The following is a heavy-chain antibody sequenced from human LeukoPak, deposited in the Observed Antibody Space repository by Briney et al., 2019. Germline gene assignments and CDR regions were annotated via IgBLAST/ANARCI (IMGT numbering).Heavy chain of an antibody. CDR1: GFTFSDYY. V-gene: IGHV3-11*01. Sequence: GGSLRLSCAASGFTFSDYYMSWIRQAPGKGLEWVSYISSSGSTIYYADSVKGRFTISRDNAKNSLYLQMNSLRAEDTAVYYCARDNIVVVVAALDYWGQGTLVTVSS. D-gene: IGHD2-15*01. CDR3: ARDNIVVVVAALDY. J-gene: IGHJ4*02. CDR2: ISSSGSTI.